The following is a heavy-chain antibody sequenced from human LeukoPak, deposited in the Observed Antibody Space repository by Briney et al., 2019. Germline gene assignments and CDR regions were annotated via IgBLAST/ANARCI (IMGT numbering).Heavy chain of an antibody. CDR3: AREGLIVAVPAATRAFDI. CDR1: GFPSSSYP. CDR2: ISYDGSNK. Sequence: GGPLTLSCAASGFPSSSYPKLCVRQAPGKALEWVAVISYDGSNKYYAHPVKGRLPTSSDNSKNTLYLQMNSPRAEAPAVYYCAREGLIVAVPAATRAFDIWGQRTTVTVSS. D-gene: IGHD2-2*01. V-gene: IGHV3-30-3*01. J-gene: IGHJ3*02.